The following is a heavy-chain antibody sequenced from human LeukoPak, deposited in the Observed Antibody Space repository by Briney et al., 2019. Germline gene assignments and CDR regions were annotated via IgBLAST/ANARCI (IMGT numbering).Heavy chain of an antibody. D-gene: IGHD3-22*01. CDR2: ISAYNGNT. V-gene: IGHV1-18*01. CDR1: GYTFTSYG. CDR3: ARDYYDSSGYHPPAEYFQH. Sequence: GASVTVSCKASGYTFTSYGISWVRQAPGQGLEWMGWISAYNGNTNYAQKLQGRVTMTTDTSTSTAYMELRSLRSDDTAVYYCARDYYDSSGYHPPAEYFQHWGQGTLVTVSS. J-gene: IGHJ1*01.